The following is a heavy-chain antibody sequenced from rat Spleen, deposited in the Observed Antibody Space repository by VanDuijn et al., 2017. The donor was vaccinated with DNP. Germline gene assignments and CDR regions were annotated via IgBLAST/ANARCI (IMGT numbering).Heavy chain of an antibody. D-gene: IGHD1-12*01. CDR1: GFTFSDYN. J-gene: IGHJ4*01. Sequence: EVQLVESGGGLLQPGRSLKLSCAASGFTFSDYNMAWVRQAPKKGLEWVATIALEGRSTFYRDSVRGRVTISRENARSVLFLEMGSLGPEDTATYYCARHDYDRPNDFYGMDVWGQGTSVTVSS. V-gene: IGHV5S10*01. CDR3: ARHDYDRPNDFYGMDV. CDR2: IALEGRST.